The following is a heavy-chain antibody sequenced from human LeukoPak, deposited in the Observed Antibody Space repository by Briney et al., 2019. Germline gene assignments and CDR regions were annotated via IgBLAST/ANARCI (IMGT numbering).Heavy chain of an antibody. J-gene: IGHJ4*02. CDR2: IASDGSST. D-gene: IGHD4-23*01. CDR3: ARGRPHGNDY. Sequence: GGSLRLSCAASGFTFDDYGMSWVRQAPGKGLVWVSRIASDGSSTTYADSVKGRFSISRDNAKNTLYLQMNSLRVEDTAVYYCARGRPHGNDYWGQGTLVTVSS. CDR1: GFTFDDYG. V-gene: IGHV3-74*01.